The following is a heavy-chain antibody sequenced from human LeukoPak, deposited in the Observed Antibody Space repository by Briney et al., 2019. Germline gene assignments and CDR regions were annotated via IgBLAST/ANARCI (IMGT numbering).Heavy chain of an antibody. D-gene: IGHD3-16*01. V-gene: IGHV4-39*07. Sequence: SETLSLTCAVSGGSISTSNYYWGWIRQPPGKGLEWIGNIFYSGSTYYNPSLKSRVTISVDTSKNQFSLKLSSVTAADTAVYYCARDPLRENWFDPWGQGTLVTVSS. CDR2: IFYSGST. CDR1: GGSISTSNYY. CDR3: ARDPLRENWFDP. J-gene: IGHJ5*02.